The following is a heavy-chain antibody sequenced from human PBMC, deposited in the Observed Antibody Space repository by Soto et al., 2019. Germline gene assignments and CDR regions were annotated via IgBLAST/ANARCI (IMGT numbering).Heavy chain of an antibody. CDR3: ATRDVPHSTSNAYFYDH. V-gene: IGHV3-23*01. CDR1: GFPFAPST. Sequence: EVQLLQSGGGLVQPGGSLTLSCGVSGFPFAPSTMSWVRQAPGKGLEWVSTISVSVGSTYSADSVQGRFTVSSDISDNTLFLRMTSLTADDTAVSFCATRDVPHSTSNAYFYDHWGRGVLVTVSA. CDR2: ISVSVGST. D-gene: IGHD2-21*02. J-gene: IGHJ4*02.